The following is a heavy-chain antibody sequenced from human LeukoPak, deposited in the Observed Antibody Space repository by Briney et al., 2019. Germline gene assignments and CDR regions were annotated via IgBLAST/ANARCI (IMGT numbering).Heavy chain of an antibody. CDR1: GFTFSSYA. Sequence: GGSLRLSCAASGFTFSSYAMSWVRQVPGKGLEWVSVISGSGDNTYYADSVKGRFTISRDNSKNTLYLQMNSLRAEDTAMYYCARDTREGSSGYIRAFDIWGQGTMVTVSS. D-gene: IGHD3-22*01. CDR2: ISGSGDNT. J-gene: IGHJ3*02. V-gene: IGHV3-23*01. CDR3: ARDTREGSSGYIRAFDI.